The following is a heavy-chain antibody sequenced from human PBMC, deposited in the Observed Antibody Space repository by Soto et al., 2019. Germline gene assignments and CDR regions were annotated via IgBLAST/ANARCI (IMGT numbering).Heavy chain of an antibody. Sequence: LRLSCVGTGLNFDDFAMHWVRQAPGKGLEWVSGITWNSRVLAYADSVKGRFTISRDNARNSLYLQMDSLRDEDTALYYCAKGRYDFWSPYYFDSWGQGTLVTAPQ. CDR1: GLNFDDFA. CDR3: AKGRYDFWSPYYFDS. V-gene: IGHV3-9*01. CDR2: ITWNSRVL. D-gene: IGHD3-3*01. J-gene: IGHJ4*02.